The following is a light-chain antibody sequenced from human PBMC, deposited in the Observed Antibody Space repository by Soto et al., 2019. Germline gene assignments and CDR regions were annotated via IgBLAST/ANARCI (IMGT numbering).Light chain of an antibody. CDR2: GAS. V-gene: IGKV3-20*01. CDR1: QSVSSSY. Sequence: EIVLTQSPGTLSLSPGERATLSCRASQSVSSSYLAWYQQKPGPAPRLLIYGASSRATGIPDRFSGSGSGTDFTLTISRLEPEDFEVYYGQQYGSSPGTFGQRTKVEIK. CDR3: QQYGSSPGT. J-gene: IGKJ1*01.